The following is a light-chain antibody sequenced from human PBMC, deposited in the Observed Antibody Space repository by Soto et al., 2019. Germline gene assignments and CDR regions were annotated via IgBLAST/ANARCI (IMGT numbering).Light chain of an antibody. CDR2: DAS. J-gene: IGKJ5*01. CDR1: QNINSY. V-gene: IGKV3-11*01. Sequence: EIEMTQSPATLSLAPGERATLSCRASQNINSYLAWFRQKPGQAPRLLIYDASNRASGIPARISGSGSGTDFTLTISSLEPEDFAVYYCQQRSNWPITFGQGTLLEIK. CDR3: QQRSNWPIT.